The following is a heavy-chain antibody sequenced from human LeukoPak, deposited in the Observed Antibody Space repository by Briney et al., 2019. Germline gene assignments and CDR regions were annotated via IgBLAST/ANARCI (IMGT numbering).Heavy chain of an antibody. Sequence: ASVKVSCKASGYTLTELSMHWVRQAPGKGLEWMGGFDPEDGETIYAQKFQGRVTMTEDTSTDTAYMELSSLRSEDTAVYYCATSPDYDILTDPDAFDIWGQGTMVTVSS. V-gene: IGHV1-24*01. CDR3: ATSPDYDILTDPDAFDI. CDR2: FDPEDGET. CDR1: GYTLTELS. J-gene: IGHJ3*02. D-gene: IGHD3-9*01.